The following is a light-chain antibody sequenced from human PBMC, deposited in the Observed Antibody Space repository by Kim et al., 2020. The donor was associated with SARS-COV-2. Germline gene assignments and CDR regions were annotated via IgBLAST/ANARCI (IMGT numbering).Light chain of an antibody. CDR2: QDS. V-gene: IGLV3-1*01. J-gene: IGLJ3*02. CDR1: KLGDKY. Sequence: SYELTQPPSVSVSPGQTASITCSGDKLGDKYACWYQQKPGQSPVLVNYQDSKRPSGIPERFSGSNSGNTATLTISGTQAMDEADYYCQAWDSTWVFG. CDR3: QAWDSTWV.